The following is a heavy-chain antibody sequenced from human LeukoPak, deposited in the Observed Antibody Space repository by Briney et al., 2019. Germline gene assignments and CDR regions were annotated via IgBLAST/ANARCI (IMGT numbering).Heavy chain of an antibody. CDR3: ARIEEGGLDY. CDR2: ITPNSGDT. D-gene: IGHD2-15*01. CDR1: GYTFTGYH. Sequence: ASVKVSCKASGYTFTGYHMHWVRLAPGQGLEWMGRITPNSGDTNYAQKFQGRVTMTRDTSISTAYMELSRLRSEDTAVYYCARIEEGGLDYWGQGTLVTVSS. V-gene: IGHV1-2*06. J-gene: IGHJ4*02.